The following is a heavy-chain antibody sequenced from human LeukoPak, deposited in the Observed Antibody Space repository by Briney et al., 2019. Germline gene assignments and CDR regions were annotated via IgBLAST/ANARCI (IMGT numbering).Heavy chain of an antibody. D-gene: IGHD6-19*01. J-gene: IGHJ4*02. V-gene: IGHV4-59*01. CDR1: GGSISSYY. Sequence: SETLSLTCTVSGGSISSYYWSWIRQPPGKGLEWIGYIYDSGSTNYNPSPKSRVTISVDTSKNQFSLKMSSVTAADTAVYYCAREHSSGWDYWGQGTLVIVSS. CDR2: IYDSGST. CDR3: AREHSSGWDY.